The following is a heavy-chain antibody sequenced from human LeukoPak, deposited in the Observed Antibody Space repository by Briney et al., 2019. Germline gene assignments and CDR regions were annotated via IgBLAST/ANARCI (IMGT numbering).Heavy chain of an antibody. V-gene: IGHV1-69*01. J-gene: IGHJ5*02. Sequence: SVKVSCKASGGTFSSYAISWVRQAPGQGLEWMGGIIPIFGTANYAQKFQGRVTITADESTSTAYMELSSLRSEDTAVYYCARTAVAGTVRSWKYNWFDPWGQGTLVTVSS. D-gene: IGHD6-19*01. CDR2: IIPIFGTA. CDR1: GGTFSSYA. CDR3: ARTAVAGTVRSWKYNWFDP.